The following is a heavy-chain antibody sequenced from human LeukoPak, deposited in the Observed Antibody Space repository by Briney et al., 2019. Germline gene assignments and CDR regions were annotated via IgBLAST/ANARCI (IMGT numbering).Heavy chain of an antibody. V-gene: IGHV4-31*03. CDR3: ARGLWFGENDY. Sequence: PSGTLSLTCPFSGGSLSSGGYYWSWIRQPPGKGLEWIGYIYYSGSTYYNPSLKSRVTISVDTSKNQFSLKLSSVTAADTAVYYCARGLWFGENDYWGQGTLVTVSS. J-gene: IGHJ4*02. CDR2: IYYSGST. CDR1: GGSLSSGGYY. D-gene: IGHD3-10*01.